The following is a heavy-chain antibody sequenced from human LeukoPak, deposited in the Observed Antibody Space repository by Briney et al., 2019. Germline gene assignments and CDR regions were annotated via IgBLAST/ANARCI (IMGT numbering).Heavy chain of an antibody. CDR3: ARRTYNWNLDY. CDR2: INHSGST. J-gene: IGHJ4*02. Sequence: SETLSLTCAVYGGSFSGYYWSWIRQPPGKGLEWIGEINHSGSTNYNPSLKSRVTISVDTSKNQFSLKLSSVTAADTAVYYCARRTYNWNLDYWGQGTLVTVSS. V-gene: IGHV4-34*01. D-gene: IGHD1-20*01. CDR1: GGSFSGYY.